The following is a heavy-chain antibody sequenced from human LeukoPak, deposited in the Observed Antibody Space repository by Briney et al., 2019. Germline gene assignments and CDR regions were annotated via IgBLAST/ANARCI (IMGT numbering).Heavy chain of an antibody. CDR2: INPNSGGT. CDR3: ARGWLQLIGGREVTDY. D-gene: IGHD5-24*01. CDR1: GYTFTGYY. Sequence: ASVKVSCKASGYTFTGYYMHWVRQAPGQGLEWMGWINPNSGGTNYAQKFQGRVTMTRDTSISIAYMELSRLRSDDTAVYYCARGWLQLIGGREVTDYWGQGTLVTVSS. J-gene: IGHJ4*02. V-gene: IGHV1-2*02.